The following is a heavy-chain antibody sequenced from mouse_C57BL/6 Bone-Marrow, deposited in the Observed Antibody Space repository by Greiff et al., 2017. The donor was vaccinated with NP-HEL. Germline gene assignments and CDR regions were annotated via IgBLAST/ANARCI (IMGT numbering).Heavy chain of an antibody. CDR1: GFTFSDYG. D-gene: IGHD1-1*01. J-gene: IGHJ1*03. Sequence: EVKLVESGGGLVKPGGSLKLSCAASGFTFSDYGMHWVRQAPEKGLEWVAYISSGSSTIYYADTVKGRFTISRDNAKNTLFLQMTSLRSEDTAMYYCARPLFITTVVATEDWYFDVWGTGTTVTVSS. V-gene: IGHV5-17*01. CDR2: ISSGSSTI. CDR3: ARPLFITTVVATEDWYFDV.